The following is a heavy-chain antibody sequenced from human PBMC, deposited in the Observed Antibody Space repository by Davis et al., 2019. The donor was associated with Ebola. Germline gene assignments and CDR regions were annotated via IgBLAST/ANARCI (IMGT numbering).Heavy chain of an antibody. D-gene: IGHD5/OR15-5a*01. Sequence: GESLKTPCAAPGFTFSNFWMHWVRQAPGKGLVWVSRIKSDGTITTYADSVKGRFTISRDNAKNTLYLQMNSLRAEDTAVYYCARDVYHMDVWGQGTTVTVSS. CDR3: ARDVYHMDV. CDR1: GFTFSNFW. CDR2: IKSDGTIT. V-gene: IGHV3-74*01. J-gene: IGHJ6*02.